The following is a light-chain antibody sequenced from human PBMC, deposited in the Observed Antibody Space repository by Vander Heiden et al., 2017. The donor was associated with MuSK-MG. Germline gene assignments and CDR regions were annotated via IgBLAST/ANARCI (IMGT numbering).Light chain of an antibody. Sequence: DIQMTQSPSTLSASVGDRVTITCRASQGTSDWLAWYQQKPGKAPKLLIYGAYILQSGVPARFSGSGSGTEFSLTISSLQPDDFATYYCQQYSRLYSFGQGTKLEIK. J-gene: IGKJ2*03. CDR2: GAY. V-gene: IGKV1-5*01. CDR3: QQYSRLYS. CDR1: QGTSDW.